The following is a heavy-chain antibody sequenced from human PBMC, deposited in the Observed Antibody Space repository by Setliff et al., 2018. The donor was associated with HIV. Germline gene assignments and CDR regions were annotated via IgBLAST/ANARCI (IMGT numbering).Heavy chain of an antibody. CDR1: GFSFSSYS. Sequence: GGSLRLSCGASGFSFSSYSMNWVRQAPGKGLEWVSYISPSSTILHYADSVKGRFTISRDNAKNSLYLQMNSLRAEDTAVYYCARDSRPRSGFWVSDYYYYMDVWGKGTTVTVSS. D-gene: IGHD3-3*01. CDR2: ISPSSTIL. J-gene: IGHJ6*03. CDR3: ARDSRPRSGFWVSDYYYYMDV. V-gene: IGHV3-48*04.